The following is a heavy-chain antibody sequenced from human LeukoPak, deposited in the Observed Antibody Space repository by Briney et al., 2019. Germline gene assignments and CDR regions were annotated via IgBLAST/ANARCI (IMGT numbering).Heavy chain of an antibody. J-gene: IGHJ5*02. CDR2: IYHSGST. CDR1: GGSISSSGYS. CDR3: ARARGYCSSTSCYSWFDP. D-gene: IGHD2-2*01. Sequence: SETLSLTCAVSGGSISSSGYSWSWIRQPPGKGLEWIGNIYHSGSTYYNPSLKSRVTISVDRSKNQFSLKLSSVTAADTAVYYCARARGYCSSTSCYSWFDPWGQGTLVTVSS. V-gene: IGHV4-30-2*01.